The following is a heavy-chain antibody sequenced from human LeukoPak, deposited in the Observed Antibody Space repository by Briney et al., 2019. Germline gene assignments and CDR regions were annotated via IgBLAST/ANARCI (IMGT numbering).Heavy chain of an antibody. CDR1: GGTFSSYA. CDR2: INPNSGGT. J-gene: IGHJ5*02. CDR3: ARGRFGYCSGGSCYSGGWFDP. V-gene: IGHV1-2*02. D-gene: IGHD2-15*01. Sequence: ASVKVSCKASGGTFSSYAISWVRQAPGQGLEWMGWINPNSGGTHYAQKFQGRVTMTRDTSISTAYMELSRLRSDDTAVYYCARGRFGYCSGGSCYSGGWFDPWGQGTLVTVSS.